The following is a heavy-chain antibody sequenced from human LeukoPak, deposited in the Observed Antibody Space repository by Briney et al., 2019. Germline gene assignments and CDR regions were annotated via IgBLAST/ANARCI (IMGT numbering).Heavy chain of an antibody. Sequence: PGGSLRLSCAASGFTFSSYGMHWVRQAPGKGLEWVAVIWYDGSNKYYADSVKGRFTISRDNSKNTLYLQMNSLRAEDTAVYYCAKDGYYYDSSGYYSGYYYYMDVWGKGTTVTVSS. D-gene: IGHD3-22*01. CDR3: AKDGYYYDSSGYYSGYYYYMDV. CDR1: GFTFSSYG. J-gene: IGHJ6*03. CDR2: IWYDGSNK. V-gene: IGHV3-33*06.